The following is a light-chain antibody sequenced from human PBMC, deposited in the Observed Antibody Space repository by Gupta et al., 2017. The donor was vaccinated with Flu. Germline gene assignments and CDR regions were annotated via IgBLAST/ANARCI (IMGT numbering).Light chain of an antibody. CDR2: WAS. CDR1: QSVLYSSNNKNY. V-gene: IGKV4-1*01. CDR3: QQYYSTPRWT. J-gene: IGKJ1*01. Sequence: DIVMTQSPDSLPVSLGERATINCKSSQSVLYSSNNKNYLAWYQQKPGQPPKLLIYWASTRESGVPDRFSGSGSGTDFTLTISSLQAEDVAVYYCQQYYSTPRWTFGQGTKVEIK.